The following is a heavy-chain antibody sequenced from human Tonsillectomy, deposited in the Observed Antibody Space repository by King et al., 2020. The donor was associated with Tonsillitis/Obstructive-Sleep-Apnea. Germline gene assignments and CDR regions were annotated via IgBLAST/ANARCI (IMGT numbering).Heavy chain of an antibody. Sequence: VQLVESGAEVKKPGSSVKVSCKASGGTFSSYAISWVRQAPGQGLEWMGRIIPILGIANYAQKFQGRVTITADKSTSTAYMELSSLRSEDTAVYYCARDSPNSFVVVIAISFDPWGQGTLVTVSS. CDR1: GGTFSSYA. CDR2: IIPILGIA. V-gene: IGHV1-69*09. CDR3: ARDSPNSFVVVIAISFDP. D-gene: IGHD2-21*01. J-gene: IGHJ5*02.